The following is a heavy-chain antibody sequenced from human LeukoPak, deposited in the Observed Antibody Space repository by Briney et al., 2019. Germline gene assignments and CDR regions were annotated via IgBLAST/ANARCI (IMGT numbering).Heavy chain of an antibody. J-gene: IGHJ4*02. CDR2: ISSSGSTI. D-gene: IGHD1-26*01. Sequence: GGSLRLSCAASGFTFSSYEMNWVRQAPGKGLEWVSYISSSGSTIYYADSVKGRFTISRDNAKNSLYLQMNSLRAEDTAVYYCARDTRGELPPAIDYWGQGTLVTVSS. CDR3: ARDTRGELPPAIDY. V-gene: IGHV3-48*03. CDR1: GFTFSSYE.